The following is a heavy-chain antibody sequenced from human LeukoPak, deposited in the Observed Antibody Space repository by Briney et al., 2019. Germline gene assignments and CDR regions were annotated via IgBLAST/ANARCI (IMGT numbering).Heavy chain of an antibody. Sequence: GGSLRLSCAASGFTFSGYWMHWVRQAPGKGLVWVSIINTDGSTTRYADSVKGRFTISRDNAKNTLYLQVNSPRVEDTAVYFCARDTSRTMDVWGQGTTVTV. CDR1: GFTFSGYW. CDR2: INTDGSTT. V-gene: IGHV3-74*01. J-gene: IGHJ6*02. CDR3: ARDTSRTMDV. D-gene: IGHD2/OR15-2a*01.